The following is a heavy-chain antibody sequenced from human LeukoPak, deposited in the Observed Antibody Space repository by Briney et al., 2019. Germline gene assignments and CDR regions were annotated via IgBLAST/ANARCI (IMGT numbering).Heavy chain of an antibody. CDR1: GGTFSSYA. CDR3: ARGPGDYDILTGYLNLYFDY. J-gene: IGHJ4*02. Sequence: GSSVKVSCKASGGTFSSYAISWVRQAPGQGLEWMGRIIPIFGIANYAQKFQGRVTITADKSTSTAYMELSSLRPEDTAVYYCARGPGDYDILTGYLNLYFDYWGQGTLVTVSS. V-gene: IGHV1-69*04. D-gene: IGHD3-9*01. CDR2: IIPIFGIA.